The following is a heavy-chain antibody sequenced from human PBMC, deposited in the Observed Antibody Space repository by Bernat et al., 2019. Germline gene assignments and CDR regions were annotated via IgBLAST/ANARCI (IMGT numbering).Heavy chain of an antibody. J-gene: IGHJ6*02. V-gene: IGHV3-23*01. CDR3: AKILSQVDYYWYGADV. CDR2: ISGGGDRT. Sequence: EVQLLESGGGLVQPGGSLRLSCAASGFTFSSYDMIWVRQAPGKGLEWVSGISGGGDRTYDEDSVKRRLNISRDNSKNTLSLQMNSLRAEDTAVYYCAKILSQVDYYWYGADVWGQGTTVTVSS. CDR1: GFTFSSYD. D-gene: IGHD2-15*01.